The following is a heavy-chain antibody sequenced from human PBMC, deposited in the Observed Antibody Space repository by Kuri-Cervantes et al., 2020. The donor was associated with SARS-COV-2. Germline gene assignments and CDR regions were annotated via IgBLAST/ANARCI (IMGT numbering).Heavy chain of an antibody. CDR3: ARGGWIAATDYFDY. D-gene: IGHD6-13*01. Sequence: GESLKISCAASGFTFDDYGMSWVRQAPGKGLEWVSGINWNGGSTGYADSVKGRFTISRDKAKNSLYLQMNSLRAEDTAVYYCARGGWIAATDYFDYWGQGTLVTVSS. CDR1: GFTFDDYG. J-gene: IGHJ4*02. V-gene: IGHV3-20*04. CDR2: INWNGGST.